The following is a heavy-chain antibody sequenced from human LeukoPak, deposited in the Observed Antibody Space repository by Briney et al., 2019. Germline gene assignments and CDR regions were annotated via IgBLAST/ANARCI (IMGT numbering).Heavy chain of an antibody. J-gene: IGHJ4*02. CDR1: RYTFTSYD. D-gene: IGHD3-22*01. V-gene: IGHV1-8*01. CDR2: MNPNSGNT. CDR3: ARAPRSGGYYYVYGY. Sequence: ASVKVSCKASRYTFTSYDINWVRQATGQGLEWMGWMNPNSGNTGYAQKFQGRVTMTRNTSISTAYMELSSLRSEDTAVYYCARAPRSGGYYYVYGYWGQGTLVTVSS.